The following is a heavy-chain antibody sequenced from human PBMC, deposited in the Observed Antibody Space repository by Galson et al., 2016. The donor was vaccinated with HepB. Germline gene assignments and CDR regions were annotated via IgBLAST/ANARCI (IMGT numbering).Heavy chain of an antibody. V-gene: IGHV3-21*01. J-gene: IGHJ5*02. Sequence: SLRLSCAASGFTFSNYYMHWVRQAPGKGLEWVSSISSSSKYIYYADSVKGRFTISRANANNSLFQQMNSLRAEDTAVYFCARDRGIAAGGWFDPWGQGTQVTVSS. D-gene: IGHD6-13*01. CDR3: ARDRGIAAGGWFDP. CDR2: ISSSSKYI. CDR1: GFTFSNYY.